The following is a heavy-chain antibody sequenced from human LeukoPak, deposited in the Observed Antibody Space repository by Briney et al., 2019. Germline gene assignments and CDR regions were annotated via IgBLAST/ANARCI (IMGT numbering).Heavy chain of an antibody. V-gene: IGHV1-24*01. D-gene: IGHD1/OR15-1a*01. CDR3: ARGRPLVEQYYYYYMDV. CDR2: FDPEDGET. Sequence: GASVKVSCKVSGYTHTELSMHWVGQAPGKGLEWMGRFDPEDGETIYAQKFQGRVTIPAHTSSHTAYIELSSLRSEDTAVYYCARGRPLVEQYYYYYMDVWGKGTTVTVSS. CDR1: GYTHTELS. J-gene: IGHJ6*03.